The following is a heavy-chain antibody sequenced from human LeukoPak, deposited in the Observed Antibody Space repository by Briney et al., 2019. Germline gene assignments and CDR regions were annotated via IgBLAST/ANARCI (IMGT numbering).Heavy chain of an antibody. CDR3: ARVGGGIAFSLDP. CDR2: ISAYSGNT. D-gene: IGHD6-13*01. J-gene: IGHJ5*02. V-gene: IGHV1-18*01. CDR1: GYTFTSYG. Sequence: ASVKVSCKASGYTFTSYGFSWVRQAPGQGLEWMGWISAYSGNTNYAQKLQGRVTMTRDTSINIAYMELSRLRSDDTAVYYCARVGGGIAFSLDPWGQGTLVTVSS.